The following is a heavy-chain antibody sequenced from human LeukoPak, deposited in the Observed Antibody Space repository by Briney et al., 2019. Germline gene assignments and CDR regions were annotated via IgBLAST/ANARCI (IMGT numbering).Heavy chain of an antibody. CDR3: ARVVVPTNFDY. V-gene: IGHV4-34*01. CDR1: GGSISGYY. CDR2: INHSGST. Sequence: SETLSLTCTVSGGSISGYYWSWIRQPPGKGLEWIGEINHSGSTNYNPSLTSRVTISLDTSKNHFSLRLSSVTAADTAVYYCARVVVPTNFDYWGQGTLVSVSS. J-gene: IGHJ4*02. D-gene: IGHD2-2*01.